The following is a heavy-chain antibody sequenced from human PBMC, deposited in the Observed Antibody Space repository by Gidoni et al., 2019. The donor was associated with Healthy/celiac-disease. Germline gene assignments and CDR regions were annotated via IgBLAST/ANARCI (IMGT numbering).Heavy chain of an antibody. J-gene: IGHJ4*02. CDR1: AFTFSNAW. V-gene: IGHV3-15*01. CDR3: TTGFDRGYSYGTLDY. D-gene: IGHD5-18*01. Sequence: EVQLVESGGGLVKPGGSLRLSCAASAFTFSNAWMSWVRQAPGKGLEWVGRIKSKTDGGTTDYAAPVKGRFTISRDDSKNTLYLQMNSLKTEDTAVYYCTTGFDRGYSYGTLDYWGQGTLVTVSS. CDR2: IKSKTDGGTT.